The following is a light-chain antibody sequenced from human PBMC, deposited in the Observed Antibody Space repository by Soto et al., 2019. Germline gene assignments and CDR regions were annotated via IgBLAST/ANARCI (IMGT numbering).Light chain of an antibody. Sequence: DIQMTQSPSSLSAFVGDRVTITCRARQTISRYLNWYQQKPGRAPNLLIYAASSLQSGVPSRFSGIGSGTEFTLTITSLQPEDFATYYGQQSCSTLFTFGTGTKVQIK. CDR1: QTISRY. CDR3: QQSCSTLFT. CDR2: AAS. V-gene: IGKV1-39*01. J-gene: IGKJ3*01.